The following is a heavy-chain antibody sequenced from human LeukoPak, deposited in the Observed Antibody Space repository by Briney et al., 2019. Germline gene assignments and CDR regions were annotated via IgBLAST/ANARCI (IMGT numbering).Heavy chain of an antibody. V-gene: IGHV3-30*04. D-gene: IGHD1-26*01. CDR2: ISYDGSNT. CDR1: EFTFSNYA. Sequence: GGSLRLSCAASEFTFSNYAIHWVRQAPGKGLEWLTVISYDGSNTYYADSVKGRFTISRDNSKNTLYLQMNSLRAEDTAVYYCARGGSYSGNWFDPWGQGTLVTVSS. J-gene: IGHJ5*02. CDR3: ARGGSYSGNWFDP.